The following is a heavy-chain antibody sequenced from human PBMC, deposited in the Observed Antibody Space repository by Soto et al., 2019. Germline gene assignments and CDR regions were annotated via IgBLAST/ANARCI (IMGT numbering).Heavy chain of an antibody. CDR3: ARVPDLNYCSRTSCLYYFDY. CDR2: ISWNSGSI. V-gene: IGHV3-9*01. Sequence: GGSLRLSFAASGFTFDDYAMPWVRQAPGKGLEWVSGISWNSGSIGYADSVKGRFTISRDNAKNSLYLQMNSLRAEDTAVYYCARVPDLNYCSRTSCLYYFDYWGQGGLVTVSS. CDR1: GFTFDDYA. D-gene: IGHD2-2*01. J-gene: IGHJ4*02.